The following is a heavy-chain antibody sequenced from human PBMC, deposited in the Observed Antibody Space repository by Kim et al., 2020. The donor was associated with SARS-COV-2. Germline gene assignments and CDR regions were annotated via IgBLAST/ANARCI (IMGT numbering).Heavy chain of an antibody. CDR3: ARDLAYCGGDWCPGYYYYGIDV. V-gene: IGHV1-46*01. Sequence: ASVKVSCKASGYTFTSYYMHWVRQAPGQGLEWMGIINPSGGSTSYAQKFQGRVTMTRDTSTSTVYMELSSLRSEDTAVYYCARDLAYCGGDWCPGYYYYGIDVWGQGTTVTVSS. D-gene: IGHD2-21*02. CDR2: INPSGGST. J-gene: IGHJ6*02. CDR1: GYTFTSYY.